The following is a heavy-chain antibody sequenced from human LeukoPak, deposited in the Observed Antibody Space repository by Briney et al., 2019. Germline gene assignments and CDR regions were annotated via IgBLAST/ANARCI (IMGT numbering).Heavy chain of an antibody. J-gene: IGHJ4*02. CDR2: ISSSGSTI. D-gene: IGHD3-9*01. Sequence: GGSLRLSCAASGFTFSSYSMNWVRQAPGKGLEWVSYISSSGSTIYYADSVKGRFTISRDNAKNSLYLQMNSLRAEDTAVYYCARGGILGGFDYWGQGTLVTVSS. CDR1: GFTFSSYS. V-gene: IGHV3-48*04. CDR3: ARGGILGGFDY.